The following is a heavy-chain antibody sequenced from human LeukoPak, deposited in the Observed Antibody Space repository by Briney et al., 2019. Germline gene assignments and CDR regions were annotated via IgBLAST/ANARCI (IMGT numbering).Heavy chain of an antibody. CDR3: VRISMGYYDY. V-gene: IGHV3-64D*06. J-gene: IGHJ4*02. Sequence: GGSLRLSCSASGFTFRTYAIHWVRQARGKRLEYVSAISSNGDNTYYGDSVKGRFTISRDNSKNTLYLQMSSLRAEDTAVYYCVRISMGYYDYWGQGTLVTVSS. CDR1: GFTFRTYA. CDR2: ISSNGDNT. D-gene: IGHD2/OR15-2a*01.